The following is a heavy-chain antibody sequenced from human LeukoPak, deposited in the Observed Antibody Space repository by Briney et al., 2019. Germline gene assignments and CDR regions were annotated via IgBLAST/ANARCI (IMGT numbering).Heavy chain of an antibody. CDR3: AASWYSSSWYYIH. CDR1: GYSFTSYW. J-gene: IGHJ4*02. D-gene: IGHD6-13*01. V-gene: IGHV5-51*01. CDR2: IYPGDSDT. Sequence: GESLKISCKGPGYSFTSYWIGWVRQMPGKGLEWMGIIYPGDSDTRYSPSFQGQVTISADKSISTAYLQWSSLKASDTAMYYCAASWYSSSWYYIHWGQGTLVTVSS.